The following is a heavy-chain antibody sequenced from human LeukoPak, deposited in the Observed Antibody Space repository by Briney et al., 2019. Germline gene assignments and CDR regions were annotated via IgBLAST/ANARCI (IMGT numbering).Heavy chain of an antibody. CDR1: GGSISSYY. CDR3: ARGLGSIAMFDP. Sequence: SETLSLTCTVSGGSISSYYWSWIRQPPGKGLEWIGYIHYSGSTNYSPSLKSRLTISVETSKNQFSLKLRSVTAADTAVYYCARGLGSIAMFDPWGQGTLVTVSS. CDR2: IHYSGST. V-gene: IGHV4-59*01. J-gene: IGHJ5*02. D-gene: IGHD6-6*01.